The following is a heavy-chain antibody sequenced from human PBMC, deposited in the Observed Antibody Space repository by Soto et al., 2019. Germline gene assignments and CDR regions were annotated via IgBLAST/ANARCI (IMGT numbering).Heavy chain of an antibody. J-gene: IGHJ4*02. D-gene: IGHD1-26*01. V-gene: IGHV1-69*12. CDR3: ARDRRVGAESGGFDY. CDR2: IIPIFGTA. Sequence: QVQLVQSGAEVKKPGSSVKVSCKASGGTFSSYAISWVRQAPGQGLEWMGGIIPIFGTANYAQKFQGRVTIHADESTSTAYMALSSVRSEDTAVYYCARDRRVGAESGGFDYWGQGTLVTVSS. CDR1: GGTFSSYA.